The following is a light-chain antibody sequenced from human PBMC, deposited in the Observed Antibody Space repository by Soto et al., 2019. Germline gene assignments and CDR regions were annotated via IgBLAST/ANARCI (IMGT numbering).Light chain of an antibody. Sequence: NFMLTQPHSVSESPGKTVTISCTGSSGSIASNYVQWFQQRPGRAPTTVIYEDNKRPSGVPDRFSGSIDSSSNSASLTISGLKTEDEADYYCQSYGDNNQVFGGGTKVTVL. CDR1: SGSIASNY. CDR3: QSYGDNNQV. J-gene: IGLJ3*02. CDR2: EDN. V-gene: IGLV6-57*02.